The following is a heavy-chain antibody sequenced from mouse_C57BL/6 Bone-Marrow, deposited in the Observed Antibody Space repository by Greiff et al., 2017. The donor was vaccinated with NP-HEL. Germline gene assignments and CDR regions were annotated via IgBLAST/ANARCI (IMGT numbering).Heavy chain of an antibody. CDR1: GYTFTSYW. D-gene: IGHD1-1*01. CDR3: ARDYYYGRAWFAY. J-gene: IGHJ3*01. CDR2: IDPSDSYT. V-gene: IGHV1-69*01. Sequence: VQLQQSGAELVMPGASVKLSCKASGYTFTSYWMPWVKQRPGQGLEWIGEIDPSDSYTNYNQKFKGKSTLTVDKSSSTAYMQLSSLTSEDSAVYYCARDYYYGRAWFAYWGQGTLVTVAA.